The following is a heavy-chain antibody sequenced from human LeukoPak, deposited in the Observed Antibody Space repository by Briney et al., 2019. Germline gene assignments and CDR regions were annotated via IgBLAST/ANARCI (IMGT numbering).Heavy chain of an antibody. CDR1: GGSISSGDYY. CDR3: ARAIVVVPAAIASYYYYMDV. D-gene: IGHD2-2*01. V-gene: IGHV4-30-4*08. J-gene: IGHJ6*03. Sequence: SQTLSLTCTVSGGSISSGDYYWSWIRQPPGKGLEWIGYIYYSGSTYYNPSLKSRVTISVDTSKNQFSLKLSSVTAADTAVYYCARAIVVVPAAIASYYYYMDVWGKGTTVTVS. CDR2: IYYSGST.